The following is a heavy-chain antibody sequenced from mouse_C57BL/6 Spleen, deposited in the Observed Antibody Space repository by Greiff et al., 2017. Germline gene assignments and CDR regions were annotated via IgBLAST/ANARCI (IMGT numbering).Heavy chain of an antibody. Sequence: EVQLQQSGPELVKPGASVKISCKASGYSFTGYYMNWVKQSPEKSLEWIGEINPSTGGTTYNQKFKAKATLTVDKSSSTAYMQLKSLTSEDSAGEYCERSGDDYAMDYWGQGTSVTVSS. CDR1: GYSFTGYY. V-gene: IGHV1-42*01. J-gene: IGHJ4*01. D-gene: IGHD2-13*01. CDR2: INPSTGGT. CDR3: ERSGDDYAMDY.